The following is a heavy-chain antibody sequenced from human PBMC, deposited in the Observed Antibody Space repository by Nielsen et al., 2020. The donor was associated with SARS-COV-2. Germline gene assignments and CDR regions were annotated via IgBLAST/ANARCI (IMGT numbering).Heavy chain of an antibody. CDR2: ISGSGGST. V-gene: IGHV3-23*01. Sequence: GGSLRLSCAASGFTFSSYAMSWVRQAPGKGLEWVSAISGSGGSTYYADSVKGRFTISRGNSKNTLYLQMNSLRAEDTAVYYFSTPLLVFPSSPLLFSYYGMDVWGQGTTVTVSS. D-gene: IGHD2/OR15-2a*01. J-gene: IGHJ6*02. CDR1: GFTFSSYA. CDR3: STPLLVFPSSPLLFSYYGMDV.